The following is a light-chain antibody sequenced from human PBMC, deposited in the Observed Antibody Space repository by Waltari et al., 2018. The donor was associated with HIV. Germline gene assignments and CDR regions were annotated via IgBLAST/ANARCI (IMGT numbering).Light chain of an antibody. CDR3: QTWDTDIII. Sequence: QPVVTQSPSAAASLGASVKLTCTLSSGHSDYAIAWHQQHPQKGPRYFMRLNNDGSHYKGDGILDRFSGSSSGAERYLSISSLQSGDEADYDCQTWDTDIIIFGGGTKLTVL. CDR2: LNNDGSH. CDR1: SGHSDYA. V-gene: IGLV4-69*01. J-gene: IGLJ2*01.